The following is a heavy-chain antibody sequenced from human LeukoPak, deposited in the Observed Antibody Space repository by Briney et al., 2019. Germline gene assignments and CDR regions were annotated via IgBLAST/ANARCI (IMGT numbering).Heavy chain of an antibody. Sequence: GGSLRLSCAASGFTFSSYAMTWVRQAPGKGLEWVSTISGSGGSTYYADSVKGRFTISRDNSKNTLYVQMNSLRAEDTAVYYCAKTVRYYSGGSCHGGYFDYWGQGTLVTVSS. CDR2: ISGSGGST. D-gene: IGHD2-15*01. CDR1: GFTFSSYA. J-gene: IGHJ4*02. CDR3: AKTVRYYSGGSCHGGYFDY. V-gene: IGHV3-23*01.